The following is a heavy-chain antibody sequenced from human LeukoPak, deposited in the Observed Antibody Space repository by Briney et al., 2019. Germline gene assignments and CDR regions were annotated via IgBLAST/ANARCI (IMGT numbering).Heavy chain of an antibody. J-gene: IGHJ6*03. CDR3: ATVPPWAYYYYMDV. D-gene: IGHD3-16*01. V-gene: IGHV1-24*01. CDR2: FDPEDGET. CDR1: GYTLTELS. Sequence: ASVKVSCKVSGYTLTELSMHWVRQAPGKGLEWMGGFDPEDGETIYAQKFQGRVTMTEDTSTDTAYMELSSLRSEDTAVYYCATVPPWAYYYYMDVCGKGTTVTVSS.